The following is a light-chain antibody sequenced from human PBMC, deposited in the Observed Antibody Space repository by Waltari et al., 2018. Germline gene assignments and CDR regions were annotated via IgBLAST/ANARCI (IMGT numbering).Light chain of an antibody. CDR1: QSISNW. CDR3: QQYNIWPYT. J-gene: IGKJ2*01. CDR2: KSF. Sequence: DIQMTQSPSTLSASVGDRVTITCRASQSISNWLAWYQQKPGKAPKVLIYKSFTLQSGVPSRFSGSGSETEFILTISSLQPDDFATYCCQQYNIWPYTFGQGTTLEI. V-gene: IGKV1-5*03.